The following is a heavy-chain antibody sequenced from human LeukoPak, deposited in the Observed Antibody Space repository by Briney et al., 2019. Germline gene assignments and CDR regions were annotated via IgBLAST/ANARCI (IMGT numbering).Heavy chain of an antibody. V-gene: IGHV4-38-2*01. Sequence: SETLSLTCVVSGYSINNDYYWGWIRRPPGKRLEWVGSNSHSRTTYYNPSLKSRLTISLDTSKNEFSLNLRSVTAADTAVYYCAALAHAGIDYWGQGTVVSVS. CDR1: GYSINNDYY. J-gene: IGHJ4*02. CDR2: NSHSRTT. D-gene: IGHD6-13*01. CDR3: AALAHAGIDY.